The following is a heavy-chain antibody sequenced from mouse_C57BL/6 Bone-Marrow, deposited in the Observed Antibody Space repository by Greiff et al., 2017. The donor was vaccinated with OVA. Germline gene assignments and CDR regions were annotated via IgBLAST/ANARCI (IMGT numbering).Heavy chain of an antibody. CDR3: ARRGIYYYGSSYWYFDV. CDR1: GYTFTSYW. CDR2: IDPSDSYT. Sequence: QVQLQQPGAELVKPGASVKLSCKASGYTFTSYWMQWVKQRPGQGLEWIGEIDPSDSYTNYNQKFKGKATLTVDTSSSTAYMQLSSLTSEDSAVYYCARRGIYYYGSSYWYFDVWGTGTTVTVSS. D-gene: IGHD1-1*01. J-gene: IGHJ1*03. V-gene: IGHV1-50*01.